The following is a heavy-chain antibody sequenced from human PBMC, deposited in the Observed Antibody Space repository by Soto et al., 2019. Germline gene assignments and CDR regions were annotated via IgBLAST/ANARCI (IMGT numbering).Heavy chain of an antibody. CDR3: VRSRVAGTAFLSY. Sequence: QVQLVQSGAEVKKPGASVKVSCKASGYTFTIYDINWVRQATGQGLEWMGRINPHTGDTAYAQKLQDRVMMARNTSIRTAYMEITILKSEAWAAYYCVRSRVAGTAFLSYWGQGTLGTVSS. CDR2: INPHTGDT. CDR1: GYTFTIYD. J-gene: IGHJ4*02. D-gene: IGHD6-19*01. V-gene: IGHV1-8*01.